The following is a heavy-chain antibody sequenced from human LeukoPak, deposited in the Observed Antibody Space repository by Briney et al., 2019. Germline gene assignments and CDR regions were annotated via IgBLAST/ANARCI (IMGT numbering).Heavy chain of an antibody. CDR1: GFTFSSYG. V-gene: IGHV3-30*03. CDR2: ISYDGSNK. Sequence: QPGRSLRLSCAASGFTFSSYGMHWVRQAPGKGLEWVAVISYDGSNKYYADSVKGRFTISRDNSKNTLYLQMNSLRAEDTAVCYCAGSPEDFDYWGQGTLVTVSS. J-gene: IGHJ4*02. CDR3: AGSPEDFDY. D-gene: IGHD6-25*01.